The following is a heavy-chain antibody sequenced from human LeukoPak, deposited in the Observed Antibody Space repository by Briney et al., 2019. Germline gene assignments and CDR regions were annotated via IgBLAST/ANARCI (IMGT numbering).Heavy chain of an antibody. CDR2: INPNSGGT. CDR1: GYTFTSYG. J-gene: IGHJ6*03. D-gene: IGHD6-13*01. CDR3: ARVTSGYSSSWYPEFYYYMDV. V-gene: IGHV1-2*02. Sequence: ASVKVPCRASGYTFTSYGINWVRQATGQGLEWMGWINPNSGGTNYAQKFQGRVTMTRDTSISTAYMELSRLRSDDTAVYYCARVTSGYSSSWYPEFYYYMDVWGKGTTVTVSS.